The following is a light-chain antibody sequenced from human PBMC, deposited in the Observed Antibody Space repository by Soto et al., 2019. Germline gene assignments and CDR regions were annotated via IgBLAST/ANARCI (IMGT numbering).Light chain of an antibody. Sequence: VMTQSPATLSVSPGERATLSCRASLSVGTNLAWYQQKPGQPPRLLIYGATTRATGIPARFSGSGSGTDFTLTISSLQSEDFAVYYCQHHNNWPPGTFGQRTRVEIK. V-gene: IGKV3-15*01. CDR2: GAT. CDR3: QHHNNWPPGT. J-gene: IGKJ1*01. CDR1: LSVGTN.